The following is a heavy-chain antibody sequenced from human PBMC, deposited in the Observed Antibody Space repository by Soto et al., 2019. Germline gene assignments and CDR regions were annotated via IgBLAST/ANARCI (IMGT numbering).Heavy chain of an antibody. CDR3: GREYGIDV. V-gene: IGHV3-48*02. CDR1: GFTFSSYS. Sequence: GGSVSCSCAASGFTFSSYSMNWVRQAPGKGVEGVSYISSSSSTIYCDDSVKGRFNISRDNARNSLYLQMNSLRDEDTAVSYCGREYGIDVWGRWTTVTVS. CDR2: ISSSSSTI. J-gene: IGHJ6*02.